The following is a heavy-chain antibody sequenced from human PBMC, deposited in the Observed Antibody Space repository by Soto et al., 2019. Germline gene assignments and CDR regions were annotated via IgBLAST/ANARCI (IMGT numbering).Heavy chain of an antibody. V-gene: IGHV1-69*04. CDR3: ATDLYHKRGLLWPR. CDR1: GGTFSSYT. D-gene: IGHD3-10*01. CDR2: IIPILGIA. Sequence: ASVKVSCKASGGTFSSYTISWVRQAPGQGLEWMGRIIPILGIAIYAQKFQGRVTMTEDTSTDTAYMELSSLRSEDTAVYYCATDLYHKRGLLWPRWGQGTLVTVSS. J-gene: IGHJ4*02.